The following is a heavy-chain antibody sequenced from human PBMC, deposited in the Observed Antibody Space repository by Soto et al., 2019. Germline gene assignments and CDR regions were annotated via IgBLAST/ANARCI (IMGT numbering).Heavy chain of an antibody. CDR3: VRGGGGGLFDP. CDR2: ISPGSRYP. V-gene: IGHV3-11*06. CDR1: GFTFGDSY. J-gene: IGHJ5*02. D-gene: IGHD2-15*01. Sequence: GGSLRLSCAGSGFTFGDSYMSWIRQAPGKGLEWLSYISPGSRYPAYADSVKGRFTISRDKAKRSLYLQMMSLTAEDTAIYYCVRGGGGGLFDPWGQGTMVTVSS.